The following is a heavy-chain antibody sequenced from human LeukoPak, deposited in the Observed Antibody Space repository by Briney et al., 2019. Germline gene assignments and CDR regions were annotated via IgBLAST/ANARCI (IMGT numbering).Heavy chain of an antibody. CDR1: GFTVNSAW. CDR3: CTTILGVVIKGDNWFDP. J-gene: IGHJ5*02. CDR2: IKSKTDGGTT. V-gene: IGHV3-15*01. D-gene: IGHD3-3*01. Sequence: KTGGSLRPSCEASGFTVNSAWMSWVRQAPGKGLEWVGRIKSKTDGGTTDYAAPVKGRFTISRDVSKNTLYLQMNSLKTEDTAVYYCCTTILGVVIKGDNWFDPWGQGTLVTVSS.